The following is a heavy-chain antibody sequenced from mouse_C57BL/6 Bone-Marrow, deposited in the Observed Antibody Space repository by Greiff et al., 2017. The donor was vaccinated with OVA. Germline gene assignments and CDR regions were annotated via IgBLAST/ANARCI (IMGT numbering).Heavy chain of an antibody. CDR3: TSFDGCSYYFDC. CDR1: GFNIKDDD. Sequence: EVQLQQSGAELVRPGASVKLSCTASGFNIKDDDMHWVKQRPEQGLEWIGWIDPENGDTEYASKFQGKATITADTSSNTAYLQLRSLTSEDTAVSYCTSFDGCSYYFDCWGQGTTITVSS. D-gene: IGHD2-3*01. J-gene: IGHJ2*01. CDR2: IDPENGDT. V-gene: IGHV14-4*01.